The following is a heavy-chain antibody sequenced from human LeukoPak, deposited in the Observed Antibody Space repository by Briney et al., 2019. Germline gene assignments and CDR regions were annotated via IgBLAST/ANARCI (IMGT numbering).Heavy chain of an antibody. CDR2: IYYSGST. J-gene: IGHJ4*02. Sequence: SETLSLTCTVSGGSISSYYWSWIRQPPGKGLEWIGYIYYSGSTNYNPSLKSRVTISVDTSKNQFSLKLSSVTAADTAVYYCARSSWGVTMVRGVMGYFDYWGQGTLVTVSS. CDR3: ARSSWGVTMVRGVMGYFDY. D-gene: IGHD3-10*01. CDR1: GGSISSYY. V-gene: IGHV4-59*08.